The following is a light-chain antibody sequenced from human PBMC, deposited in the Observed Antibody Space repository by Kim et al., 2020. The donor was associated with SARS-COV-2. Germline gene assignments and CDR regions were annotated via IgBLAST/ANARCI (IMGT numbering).Light chain of an antibody. J-gene: IGKJ2*01. CDR1: QSVSSSY. Sequence: PGERAPLSWRASQSVSSSYLAWYQQKPGQAPRLLIYGASSRATGIPDRFSGSGSGTDFTLTISRLEPEDFAVYYCQQYGSSPGYTFGQGTKLEI. CDR3: QQYGSSPGYT. CDR2: GAS. V-gene: IGKV3-20*01.